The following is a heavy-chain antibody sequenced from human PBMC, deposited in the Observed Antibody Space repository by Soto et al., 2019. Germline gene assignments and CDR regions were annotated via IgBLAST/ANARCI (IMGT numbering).Heavy chain of an antibody. V-gene: IGHV3-30-3*01. Sequence: QVQLVESGGGVVQPGRSLRLSCAASGFTFSSYAMHWVRQAPGKGLEWVAVISYDGSNKYYADSVKGGFTISRDNSKNTLYLQMNSLRAEDTAVYYCAREDGDYVLSPLFDPWGQGTLVTVSS. CDR1: GFTFSSYA. CDR2: ISYDGSNK. CDR3: AREDGDYVLSPLFDP. D-gene: IGHD4-17*01. J-gene: IGHJ5*02.